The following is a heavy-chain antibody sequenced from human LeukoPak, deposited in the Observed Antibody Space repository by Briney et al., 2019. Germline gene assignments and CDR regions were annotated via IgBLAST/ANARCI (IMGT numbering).Heavy chain of an antibody. CDR1: GYTFTGYY. D-gene: IGHD1-26*01. CDR3: ARDETAWEYYFDY. Sequence: GASVKVSCKASGYTFTGYYMHWVRQAPGQGLEWMGWINPNSGGTNYAQKFQGRVTMTRDTSISTAYMELSRLRSDDTAVCYCARDETAWEYYFDYWGQGTLVTVSS. CDR2: INPNSGGT. J-gene: IGHJ4*02. V-gene: IGHV1-2*02.